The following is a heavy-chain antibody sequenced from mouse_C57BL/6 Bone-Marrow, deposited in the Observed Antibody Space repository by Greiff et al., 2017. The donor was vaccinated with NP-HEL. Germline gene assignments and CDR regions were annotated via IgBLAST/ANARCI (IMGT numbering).Heavy chain of an antibody. CDR1: GFTFSSYG. V-gene: IGHV5-6*01. J-gene: IGHJ4*01. CDR2: ISSGGSYT. D-gene: IGHD1-1*01. Sequence: EVQLVESGGDLVKPGGSLKLSCAASGFTFSSYGMSWVRQTPDKRLEWVATISSGGSYTYYPDSVKGRFTISRDNAKNTLYLQMSSLKSEDTAMYYCARDYDGSYYYAMDYWGQGTSVTVSS. CDR3: ARDYDGSYYYAMDY.